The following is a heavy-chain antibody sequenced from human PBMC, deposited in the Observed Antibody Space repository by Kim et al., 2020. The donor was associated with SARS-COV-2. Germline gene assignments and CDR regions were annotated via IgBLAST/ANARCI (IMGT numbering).Heavy chain of an antibody. V-gene: IGHV1-18*01. Sequence: ASVKVSCKASGYTFTSYGISWVRQAPGQGLEWMGWISAYNGNTNYAQKLQGRVTMTTDTSTSTAYMELRSLRSDDTAVYYCARDRDLWGSSWYNWNYWGQGTLVTVSS. CDR2: ISAYNGNT. J-gene: IGHJ4*02. D-gene: IGHD6-13*01. CDR3: ARDRDLWGSSWYNWNY. CDR1: GYTFTSYG.